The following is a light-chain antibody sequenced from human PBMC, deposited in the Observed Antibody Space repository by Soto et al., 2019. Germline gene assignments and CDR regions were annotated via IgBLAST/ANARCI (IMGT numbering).Light chain of an antibody. J-gene: IGKJ3*01. CDR1: QSVSSN. CDR3: QQYNNWHLFT. CDR2: GAS. Sequence: EIVMTQSPATLSVSPGERATLSCRASQSVSSNLAWYQQKPGQAPRLLIYGASTRATGIPARFSGSGSGTEFTITISSRQSEDFAVYYCQQYNNWHLFTFGPGTKVDIK. V-gene: IGKV3-15*01.